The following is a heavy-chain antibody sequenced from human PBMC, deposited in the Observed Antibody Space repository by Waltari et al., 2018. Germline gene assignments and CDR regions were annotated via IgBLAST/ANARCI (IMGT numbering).Heavy chain of an antibody. Sequence: EVQLLESGGDLVQPGGSLRLSCAAAGFSFGTYPMAWVRQAPGKGLEWVSTMTADGRSRNYADSVKGRFTISRDNSQNTLDLQMNTLRAEDTAVYFCAKADFGDPFWYFDLWGRGTLVTV. CDR3: AKADFGDPFWYFDL. D-gene: IGHD4-17*01. CDR1: GFSFGTYP. J-gene: IGHJ2*01. V-gene: IGHV3-23*01. CDR2: MTADGRSR.